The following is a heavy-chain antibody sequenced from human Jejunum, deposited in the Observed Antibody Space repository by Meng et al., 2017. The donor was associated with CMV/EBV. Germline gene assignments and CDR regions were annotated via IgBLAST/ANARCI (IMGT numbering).Heavy chain of an antibody. CDR3: VRGGDSHIWYYYLDF. CDR2: VIPGSGTA. V-gene: IGHV1-69*05. J-gene: IGHJ4*02. CDR1: GVIFSRYS. D-gene: IGHD6-13*01. Sequence: GVIFSRYSVNWGRQAPGQGLEWMGGVIPGSGTANYAQRFQGRVSIITDESTSTSYMELNSLRSEDTAVYYCVRGGDSHIWYYYLDFWGQGTLVTVSS.